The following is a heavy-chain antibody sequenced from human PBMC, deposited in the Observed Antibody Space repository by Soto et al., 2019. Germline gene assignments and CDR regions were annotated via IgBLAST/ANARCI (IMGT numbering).Heavy chain of an antibody. Sequence: PSETLSLTCSVSGGSISSYYWSWIRQPPGKGLEWIGYIFYSGSTNQSPSLKSRVTISVDTSKNQFSLKLRSVTAADTAVYYCARTSGRDGYNYETYYYYYGMDVWGQGTTVTVSS. J-gene: IGHJ6*02. V-gene: IGHV4-59*01. CDR2: IFYSGST. CDR3: ARTSGRDGYNYETYYYYYGMDV. CDR1: GGSISSYY. D-gene: IGHD5-12*01.